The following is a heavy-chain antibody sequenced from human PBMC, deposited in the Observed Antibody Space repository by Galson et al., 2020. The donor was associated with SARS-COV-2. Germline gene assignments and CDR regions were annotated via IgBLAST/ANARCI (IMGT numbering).Heavy chain of an antibody. V-gene: IGHV4-31*03. CDR3: ARDEGHMIGVGVR. Sequence: SETLSLTCTVSGGSISSGGYYWSWIRQHPGKGLEWIGYIYNGGNTYYNPSLKTRVTISLDASKNQFSLKLISVTAADSAVYYCARDEGHMIGVGVRWGQGTLVTVSS. J-gene: IGHJ4*02. D-gene: IGHD3-3*01. CDR1: GGSISSGGYY. CDR2: IYNGGNT.